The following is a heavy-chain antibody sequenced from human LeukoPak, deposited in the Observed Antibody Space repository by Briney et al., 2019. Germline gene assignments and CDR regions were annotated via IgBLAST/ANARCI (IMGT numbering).Heavy chain of an antibody. D-gene: IGHD5-18*01. J-gene: IGHJ3*02. V-gene: IGHV1-69*13. CDR3: ARVGYSYGSIPDAFDI. CDR2: IIPIFGTA. CDR1: GGTFSSYA. Sequence: ASVKVSCKASGGTFSSYAISWVRQAPGQGLEWMGGIIPIFGTANYAQKFQGRVTITADESTSTAYMELSSLRSEDTAVYYCARVGYSYGSIPDAFDIWGQGTMVTVSS.